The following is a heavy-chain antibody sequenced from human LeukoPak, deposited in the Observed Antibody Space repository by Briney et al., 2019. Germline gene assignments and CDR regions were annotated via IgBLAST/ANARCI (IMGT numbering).Heavy chain of an antibody. CDR3: ARDRYGDYSVDY. Sequence: GGSLRLSCAASGFTFSSYWMSWVRQAPGKGLEWVANIKKDGSEKKYVDSVKGRFTISRDNPENLLYLQMNSLGVEDTAVYYCARDRYGDYSVDYWGQGTLVTVSS. CDR1: GFTFSSYW. D-gene: IGHD4-17*01. CDR2: IKKDGSEK. V-gene: IGHV3-7*01. J-gene: IGHJ4*02.